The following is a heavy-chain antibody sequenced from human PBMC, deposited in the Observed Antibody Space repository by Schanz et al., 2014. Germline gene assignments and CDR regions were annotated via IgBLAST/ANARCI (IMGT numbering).Heavy chain of an antibody. CDR1: GDSISSAY. V-gene: IGHV4-31*03. J-gene: IGHJ4*02. D-gene: IGHD4-17*01. CDR3: AIHYGDRPL. CDR2: IYYRGNT. Sequence: QVQLQESGPGLVEPSQTLSLTCTVSGDSISSAYWSWIRQHPGKGLEWIGFIYYRGNTYYNPSLKSRVPISRDPSKTHVFLNLNSLTAADTAVYYCAIHYGDRPLWGQGTLIAVSS.